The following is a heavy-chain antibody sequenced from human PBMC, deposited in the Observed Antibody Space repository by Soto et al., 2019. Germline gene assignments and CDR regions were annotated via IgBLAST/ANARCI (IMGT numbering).Heavy chain of an antibody. V-gene: IGHV3-23*01. CDR2: ISGSGGST. D-gene: IGHD3-3*01. J-gene: IGHJ4*02. Sequence: EVQLLESGGGLVQPGGSLRLSCAASGFTFSSYAMSWVRQAPGKGLEWVSAISGSGGSTYYADSVKGRFTISSDKSKNTLYLQMNSLRAEDTAVYYCAKDHAIRFLEGYFDYWGQGTLVTVSS. CDR1: GFTFSSYA. CDR3: AKDHAIRFLEGYFDY.